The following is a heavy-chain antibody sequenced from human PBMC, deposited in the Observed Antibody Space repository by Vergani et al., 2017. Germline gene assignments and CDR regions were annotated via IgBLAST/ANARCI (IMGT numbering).Heavy chain of an antibody. V-gene: IGHV1-2*02. J-gene: IGHJ5*02. CDR2: INPNSGGT. CDR1: GYTFTGYY. Sequence: QVQLVQSGAEVKKPGASVKVSCKASGYTFTGYYMHWVRQAPGQGLEWMGWINPNSGGTNYAQKFQGRVTMTRDTSISTAYMELSRLRSDDTAVYYCPRYPRLNIAVAGVNWFDPWGQGTLVTVSS. CDR3: PRYPRLNIAVAGVNWFDP. D-gene: IGHD6-19*01.